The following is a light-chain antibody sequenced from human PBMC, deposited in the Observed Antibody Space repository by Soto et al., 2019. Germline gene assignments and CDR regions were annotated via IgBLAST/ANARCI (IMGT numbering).Light chain of an antibody. J-gene: IGLJ1*01. CDR1: SRDIGRYNY. V-gene: IGLV2-14*01. CDR3: TSCITANTRCV. Sequence: QSVLTQPASVSGSPGQSITISCTGTSRDIGRYNYVSWFQQPPGKVPKLVIFEVNYRPSGVSDRFSGSKSGNTASLTISGLQAEDEADYYCTSCITANTRCVFGSGTKVTVL. CDR2: EVN.